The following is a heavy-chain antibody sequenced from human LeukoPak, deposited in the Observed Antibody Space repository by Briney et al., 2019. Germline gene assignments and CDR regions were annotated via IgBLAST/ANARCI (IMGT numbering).Heavy chain of an antibody. CDR2: IYYSGST. Sequence: PSETLSLTCAVSGGSISSSNWWSWIRQPPGKGLEWIGYIYYSGSTNYNPSLKSRVTISVDTSKNQFSLKLSSVTAADTAVYYCARDPGVRGEYGMDVWGQGTTVTVSS. D-gene: IGHD3-10*01. CDR1: GGSISSSNW. J-gene: IGHJ6*02. V-gene: IGHV4-61*01. CDR3: ARDPGVRGEYGMDV.